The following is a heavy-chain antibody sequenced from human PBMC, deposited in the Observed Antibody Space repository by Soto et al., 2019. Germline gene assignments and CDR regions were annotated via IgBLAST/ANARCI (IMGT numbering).Heavy chain of an antibody. CDR3: AKDTGHYGSGSFYH. Sequence: EVQLLESGGGLVQPGGSLRLSCAASGFTFGSYAMSWVRQAPGKGLEWVSLISGTGDSSEYANSVKGRFTISRDYPKTTVFLQMNSLLAEDTGVYFCAKDTGHYGSGSFYHWGQANLVTLSS. V-gene: IGHV3-23*01. J-gene: IGHJ4*02. CDR1: GFTFGSYA. D-gene: IGHD3-10*01. CDR2: ISGTGDSS.